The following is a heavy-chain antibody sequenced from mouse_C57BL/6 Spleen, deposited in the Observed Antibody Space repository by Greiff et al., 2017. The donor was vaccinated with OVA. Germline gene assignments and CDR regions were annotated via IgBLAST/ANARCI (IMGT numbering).Heavy chain of an antibody. CDR1: GYTFTDYN. J-gene: IGHJ3*01. CDR2: INPNNGGT. CDR3: AGQLRALFAY. Sequence: VQLKQSGPELVKPGASVKMSCKASGYTFTDYNMHWVKQSHGKSLEWIGYINPNNGGTSYNQKFKGKATLTVNKSSSTAYMELRSLTSEDSAVYYCAGQLRALFAYWGQGTLVTVSA. D-gene: IGHD3-2*02. V-gene: IGHV1-22*01.